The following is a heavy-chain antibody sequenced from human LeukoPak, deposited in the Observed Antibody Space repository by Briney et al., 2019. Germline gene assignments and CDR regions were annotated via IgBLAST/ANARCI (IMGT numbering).Heavy chain of an antibody. CDR2: INPFNGDT. CDR1: GYIFTTHG. V-gene: IGHV1-18*01. CDR3: TREDCNAGTCYFSVD. D-gene: IGHD2-15*01. J-gene: IGHJ4*02. Sequence: ASVKVSCKASGYIFTTHGISWLRRAPGQGLEWMGWINPFNGDTKYPQKFQGRVTMTTDTSTSTAYMEIRSLRFDDTAVYYCTREDCNAGTCYFSVDWGQGILVTVSP.